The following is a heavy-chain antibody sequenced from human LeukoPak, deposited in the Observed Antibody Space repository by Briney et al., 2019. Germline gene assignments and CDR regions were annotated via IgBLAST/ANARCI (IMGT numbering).Heavy chain of an antibody. CDR1: GFSLSISGMC. V-gene: IGHV2-70*11. Sequence: SGPTLVNPTQTLTLTCTFSGFSLSISGMCVSWIRQPPGKSLECLARIDWDDDKYYLTSLKTSLTISKDTSKNQVVLTMTNMDPVDTATYFCARMDRRDGYKFDSWGQGILVTVSS. CDR3: ARMDRRDGYKFDS. CDR2: IDWDDDK. D-gene: IGHD5-24*01. J-gene: IGHJ4*02.